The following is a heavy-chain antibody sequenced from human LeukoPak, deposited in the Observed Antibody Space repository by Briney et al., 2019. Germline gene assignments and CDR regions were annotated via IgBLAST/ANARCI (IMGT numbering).Heavy chain of an antibody. V-gene: IGHV4-34*01. D-gene: IGHD7-27*01. CDR2: INHSGST. CDR1: GGSFSGYY. J-gene: IGHJ4*02. Sequence: SETLSHTCAVYGGSFSGYYWSWIRQPPGKGLEWIGEINHSGSTNYNPSLKSRVTISVDTSKNQFSLKLSSVTAADTAVYYCARRSPWGSLYYFDYWGQGTLVTVSS. CDR3: ARRSPWGSLYYFDY.